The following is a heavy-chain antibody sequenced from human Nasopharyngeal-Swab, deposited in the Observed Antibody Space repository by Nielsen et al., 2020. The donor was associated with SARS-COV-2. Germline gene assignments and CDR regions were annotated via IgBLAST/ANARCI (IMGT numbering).Heavy chain of an antibody. CDR2: IYYSGST. D-gene: IGHD6-19*01. J-gene: IGHJ3*02. Sequence: VRQAPGKGLEWIGYIYYSGSTNYNPSLKSRVTISVDTSKNQFSLKLSSVTAADTAVYYCARDQRSGWFDAFDIWGQGTMVTVSS. CDR3: ARDQRSGWFDAFDI. V-gene: IGHV4-59*01.